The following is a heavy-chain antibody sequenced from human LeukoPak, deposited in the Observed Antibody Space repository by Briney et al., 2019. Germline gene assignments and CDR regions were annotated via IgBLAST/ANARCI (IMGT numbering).Heavy chain of an antibody. V-gene: IGHV4-30-2*01. CDR3: ARDLGGSSSWGGRPVDY. CDR2: IYHSGST. Sequence: SETLSLICTVSGGSISSGGYYWSWIRQPPGKGLEWIGYIYHSGSTYYNPSLKSRVTISVDRSKNQFSLKLSSVTAADTAVYYCARDLGGSSSWGGRPVDYWGQGTLVTVSS. D-gene: IGHD6-13*01. CDR1: GGSISSGGYY. J-gene: IGHJ4*02.